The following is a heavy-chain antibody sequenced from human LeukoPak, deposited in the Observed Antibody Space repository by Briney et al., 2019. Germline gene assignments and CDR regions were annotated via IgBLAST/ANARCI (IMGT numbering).Heavy chain of an antibody. CDR2: IYYSGST. CDR3: ARDQLAAATWDAFDI. Sequence: SETLSLTCTVSGGSISSSSYYWGWIRQPPGKGLEWIGSIYYSGSTYYNPSLKSRVTISVDTSKNQFSLKLSSVTAADTAVYYCARDQLAAATWDAFDIWGQGTMVTVSS. CDR1: GGSISSSSYY. D-gene: IGHD6-13*01. V-gene: IGHV4-39*07. J-gene: IGHJ3*02.